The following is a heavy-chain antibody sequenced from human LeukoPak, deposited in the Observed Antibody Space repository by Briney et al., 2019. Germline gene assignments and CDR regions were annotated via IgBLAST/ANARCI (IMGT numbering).Heavy chain of an antibody. Sequence: ASLKVSCKASGCTFSSYAISWVRQAPGQGLEWMGRIIPILGIANYAQKFQGRVTITTDKSTNTAYMEMSSLRSEDTAVYCCARGSTDGYPVSVFYWGQGNLVTVSS. CDR3: ARGSTDGYPVSVFY. CDR1: GCTFSSYA. CDR2: IIPILGIA. D-gene: IGHD5-24*01. V-gene: IGHV1-69*04. J-gene: IGHJ4*02.